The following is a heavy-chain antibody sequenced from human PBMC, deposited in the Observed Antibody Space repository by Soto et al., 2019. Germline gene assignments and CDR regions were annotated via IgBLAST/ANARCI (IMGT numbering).Heavy chain of an antibody. CDR2: IYTSGST. CDR3: ARENIVVVPAAMALYYYYGMDA. J-gene: IGHJ6*02. CDR1: GGSISSYY. D-gene: IGHD2-2*01. Sequence: SETLSLTCTVSGGSISSYYWSWIRQPAGKGLEWIGRIYTSGSTNYNPSLKSRVTMSVDTSKNQFSLKLSSVTAADTAVYYCARENIVVVPAAMALYYYYGMDAWGQGTTVTVSS. V-gene: IGHV4-4*07.